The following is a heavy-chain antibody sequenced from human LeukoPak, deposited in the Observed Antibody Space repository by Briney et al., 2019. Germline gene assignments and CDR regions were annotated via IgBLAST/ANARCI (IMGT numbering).Heavy chain of an antibody. CDR3: ARLFRVVVPAANTHFDY. D-gene: IGHD2-2*01. J-gene: IGHJ4*02. V-gene: IGHV3-23*01. CDR1: GFTFSSIYA. CDR2: ISGSGGST. Sequence: GGSLRLSCAASGFTFSSIYAMSWVRQAPGKGLEWVSTISGSGGSTYYADSVKGRFTISRDNSKNTLYLQMNSLRAEDTAVYYCARLFRVVVPAANTHFDYWGQGTLVTVSS.